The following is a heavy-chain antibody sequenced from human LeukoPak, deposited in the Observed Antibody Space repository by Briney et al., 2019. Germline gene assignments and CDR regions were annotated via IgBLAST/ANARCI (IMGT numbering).Heavy chain of an antibody. V-gene: IGHV4-59*01. Sequence: SETLSLTCTVSGGSISSYYWSWIRQPPGKGLEWIGYIYYSGSTNYNPSLKSRVTISVDTSKNQFSLKLSSVTAADTAVYYCARGNDILTGYDYWGQGTLVTVSS. CDR1: GGSISSYY. CDR3: ARGNDILTGYDY. CDR2: IYYSGST. J-gene: IGHJ4*02. D-gene: IGHD3-9*01.